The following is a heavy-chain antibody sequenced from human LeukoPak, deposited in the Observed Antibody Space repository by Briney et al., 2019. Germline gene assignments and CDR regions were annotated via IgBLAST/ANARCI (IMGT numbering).Heavy chain of an antibody. CDR1: GFTFSSYA. J-gene: IGHJ4*02. Sequence: GGSLRLSCAASGFTFSSYAMSWVRQAPGKGLEWVSAISGSGGSTYYADSVKGRFTISRDNSKNTLYLQMNSLRAEDTAVYYRAKVRPIAVAGTGDYWGQGTLVTVSS. V-gene: IGHV3-23*01. D-gene: IGHD6-19*01. CDR2: ISGSGGST. CDR3: AKVRPIAVAGTGDY.